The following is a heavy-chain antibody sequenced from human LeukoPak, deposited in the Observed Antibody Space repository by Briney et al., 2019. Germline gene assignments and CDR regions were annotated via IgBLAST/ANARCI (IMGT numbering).Heavy chain of an antibody. CDR1: GYTFTSYG. D-gene: IGHD3-22*01. Sequence: ASVKVSCKASGYTFTSYGISWVRQAPGQGLEWMGWISAYNGNTNYAQKLQGRVTMTTDPSTSTAYMELRSLRSDDTAVYYCARDLGWRDSSGSSDYWGQGTLVTVSS. J-gene: IGHJ4*02. V-gene: IGHV1-18*01. CDR3: ARDLGWRDSSGSSDY. CDR2: ISAYNGNT.